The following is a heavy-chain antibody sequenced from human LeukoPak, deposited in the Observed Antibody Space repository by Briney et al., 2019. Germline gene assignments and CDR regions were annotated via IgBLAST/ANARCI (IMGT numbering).Heavy chain of an antibody. J-gene: IGHJ4*02. CDR2: ISGYNGKT. CDR1: GYTFTSYG. V-gene: IGHV1-18*01. CDR3: ARAITVAGTISFAY. Sequence: ASVKVSCKASGYTFTSYGTNWVRQAPGQGLEWMGCISGYNGKTDYAQKLQGRVTVTTDTSTSTAYMELRSLRSDDTAVYYCARAITVAGTISFAYWGQGTLVTVSS. D-gene: IGHD6-19*01.